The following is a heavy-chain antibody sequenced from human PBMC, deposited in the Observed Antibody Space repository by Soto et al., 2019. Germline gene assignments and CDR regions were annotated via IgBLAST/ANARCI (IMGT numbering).Heavy chain of an antibody. J-gene: IGHJ6*03. V-gene: IGHV3-7*01. CDR1: GFTFSNYW. CDR3: ARATVTVYYYYYYMDV. D-gene: IGHD4-4*01. Sequence: GGSLRLSCAASGFTFSNYWMSRVLQAPGKGLEWVANIKQDGSEKYYVDSVKGRFTISRDNAKNSLYLQMNSLRAEDTAVYYCARATVTVYYYYYYMDVWGKGTTVTVSS. CDR2: IKQDGSEK.